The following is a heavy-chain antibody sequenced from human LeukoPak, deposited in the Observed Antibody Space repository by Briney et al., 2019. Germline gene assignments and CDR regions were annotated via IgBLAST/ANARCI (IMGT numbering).Heavy chain of an antibody. CDR2: IYYSGST. D-gene: IGHD5-24*01. CDR1: GGSISSSSYY. Sequence: SETLSLTCTVSGGSISSSSYYWGWIRQPPGKGLEWIGSIYYSGSTYYNPSLKSRVTISVDTSKNQFSLKLSSVTAADTAVYYCARRDGYNPFDYWGQGTLVTVS. V-gene: IGHV4-39*01. CDR3: ARRDGYNPFDY. J-gene: IGHJ4*02.